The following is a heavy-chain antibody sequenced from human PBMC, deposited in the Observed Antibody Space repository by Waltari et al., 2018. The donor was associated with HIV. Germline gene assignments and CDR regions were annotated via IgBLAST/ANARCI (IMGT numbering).Heavy chain of an antibody. Sequence: EVQLVESGGGLVKPGGSLRLSCAASGFTFSNAWMSWVRQAPGKGVGWVGRSKSETDGGTTEYTAPVEGRFTIARDDSKNTLYLQMNSLKTEDTAVYYCTTDYVKWDWGQGTLVTVSS. CDR3: TTDYVKWD. CDR2: SKSETDGGTT. V-gene: IGHV3-15*01. J-gene: IGHJ4*02. D-gene: IGHD3-16*01. CDR1: GFTFSNAW.